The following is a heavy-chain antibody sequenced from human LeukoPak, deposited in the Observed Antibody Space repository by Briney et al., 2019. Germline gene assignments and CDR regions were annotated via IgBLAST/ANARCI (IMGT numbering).Heavy chain of an antibody. J-gene: IGHJ6*03. CDR3: ARDLSAARLRGYYYYYMDV. D-gene: IGHD6-6*01. V-gene: IGHV4-38-2*02. CDR1: GFTFDDYG. CDR2: IYHSGST. Sequence: PGGSLRLSCAASGFTFDDYGMSWVRQAPGKGLEWIGSIYHSGSTYYNPSLKSRVTISVDTSKNQFSLKLSSVTAADTAVYYCARDLSAARLRGYYYYYMDVWGKGTTVTVSS.